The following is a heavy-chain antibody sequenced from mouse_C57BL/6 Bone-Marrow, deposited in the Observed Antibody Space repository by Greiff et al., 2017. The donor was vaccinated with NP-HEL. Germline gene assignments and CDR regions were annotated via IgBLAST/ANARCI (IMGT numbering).Heavy chain of an antibody. V-gene: IGHV1-82*01. Sequence: LVKPGASVKISCKASGYAFSSSWMNWVKQRPGKGLEWIGRIYPGDGDTNYNGKFKGKATLTADKSSSTAYMQLSSLTSEDSAVYFCARGGYGSSPFDYWGQGTTLTVSS. CDR1: GYAFSSSW. CDR3: ARGGYGSSPFDY. D-gene: IGHD1-1*01. CDR2: IYPGDGDT. J-gene: IGHJ2*01.